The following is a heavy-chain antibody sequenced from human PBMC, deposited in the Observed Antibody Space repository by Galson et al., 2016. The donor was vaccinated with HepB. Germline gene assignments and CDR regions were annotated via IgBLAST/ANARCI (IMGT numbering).Heavy chain of an antibody. Sequence: SLRLSCAASGFSFSSSAMHWVRQAPGKGLEWVAVISYDGGDKHYADSVKGRFTVSRDNSKNTLFLQMNSLRVEDTAVYYCAKLDCGRDCPRDDWGQGTQVTVS. D-gene: IGHD2-21*02. V-gene: IGHV3-30*04. CDR3: AKLDCGRDCPRDD. CDR1: GFSFSSSA. J-gene: IGHJ4*02. CDR2: ISYDGGDK.